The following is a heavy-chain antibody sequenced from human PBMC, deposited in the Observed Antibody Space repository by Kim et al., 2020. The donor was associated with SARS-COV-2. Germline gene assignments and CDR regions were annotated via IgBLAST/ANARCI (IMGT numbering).Heavy chain of an antibody. CDR3: AKAPADGDYYY. Sequence: GGSLRLSCAASGFISRNYGMHWVRPAPGKGLEWVAVIWYDGSSKYYADSVKGRFTISRDNSKNTLYLQMNSLRAEDTAVYYCAKAPADGDYYYWGQGTLVTVSS. CDR2: IWYDGSSK. CDR1: GFISRNYG. J-gene: IGHJ4*02. D-gene: IGHD4-17*01. V-gene: IGHV3-33*06.